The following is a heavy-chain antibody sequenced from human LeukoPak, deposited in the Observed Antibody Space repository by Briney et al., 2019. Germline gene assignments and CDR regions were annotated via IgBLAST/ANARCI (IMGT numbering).Heavy chain of an antibody. V-gene: IGHV3-11*04. J-gene: IGHJ4*02. Sequence: PGGSLRLSCAASGSTFSDYYMSWIRQAPGKGLEWVSYISSSSSTIYYADSVKGRFTISRDNAKNSLYLQMNSLRAEDTAVYYCARDFFAGYSSSWPTDYWGQGTLVTVSS. D-gene: IGHD6-13*01. CDR3: ARDFFAGYSSSWPTDY. CDR2: ISSSSSTI. CDR1: GSTFSDYY.